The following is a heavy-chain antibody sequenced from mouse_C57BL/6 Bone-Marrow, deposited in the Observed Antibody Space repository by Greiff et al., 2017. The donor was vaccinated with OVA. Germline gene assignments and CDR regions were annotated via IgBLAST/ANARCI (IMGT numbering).Heavy chain of an antibody. CDR3: IRWRYAMDY. Sequence: VKLMEPGAELVRPGASVTLSCKASGYTFTDYEMHWVKQTPVHGLEWIGAIDPETGGTAYNQKFKGKAILTADKSSSTAYMELRSLTSEDSAVYYCIRWRYAMDYWGQGTSVTVS. CDR2: IDPETGGT. J-gene: IGHJ4*01. V-gene: IGHV1-15*01. CDR1: GYTFTDYE.